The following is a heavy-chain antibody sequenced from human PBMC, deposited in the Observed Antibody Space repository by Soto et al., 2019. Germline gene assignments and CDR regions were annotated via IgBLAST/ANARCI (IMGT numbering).Heavy chain of an antibody. CDR1: GFTFSSYA. J-gene: IGHJ4*02. CDR3: AKSHVDTAMVHGSGTFPSDY. V-gene: IGHV3-23*01. Sequence: EVQLLESGGGLVQPGGSLRLSCAASGFTFSSYAMSWVRQAPGKGLEWVSAISGSGGSTYYADSVKGRFTISRDNSKNPLYLQMNSLRAEDTAVYYCAKSHVDTAMVHGSGTFPSDYWGQGTLVTVSS. D-gene: IGHD5-18*01. CDR2: ISGSGGST.